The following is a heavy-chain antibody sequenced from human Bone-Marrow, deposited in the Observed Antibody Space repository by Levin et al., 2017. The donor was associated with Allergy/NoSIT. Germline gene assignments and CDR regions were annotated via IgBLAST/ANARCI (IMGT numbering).Heavy chain of an antibody. D-gene: IGHD6-13*01. V-gene: IGHV1-18*01. Sequence: ASVKVSCKASGYTFTSYGISWVRQAPGQGLEWMGWISAYNGNTNYAQKLQGRVTMTTDTSTSTAYMELRSLRSDDTAVYYCARDPFKAAAGYYYYYYGMDVWGQGTTVTVSS. CDR1: GYTFTSYG. J-gene: IGHJ6*02. CDR3: ARDPFKAAAGYYYYYYGMDV. CDR2: ISAYNGNT.